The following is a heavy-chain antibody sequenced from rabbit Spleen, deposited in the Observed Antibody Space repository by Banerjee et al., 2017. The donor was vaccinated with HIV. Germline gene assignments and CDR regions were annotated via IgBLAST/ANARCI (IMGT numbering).Heavy chain of an antibody. D-gene: IGHD8-1*01. CDR2: INIVTGKS. J-gene: IGHJ6*01. Sequence: EQLEESGGGLVKPEGSLTLTCKASGVSLNDKDVMCWVRQAPGKGLEWIACINIVTGKSVYASWAKGRFMMSRTSSTTVTLQMTSLTAADTATYFCARDTGSSFSSYGMDLWGPGTLVTV. V-gene: IGHV1S45*01. CDR3: ARDTGSSFSSYGMDL. CDR1: GVSLNDKDV.